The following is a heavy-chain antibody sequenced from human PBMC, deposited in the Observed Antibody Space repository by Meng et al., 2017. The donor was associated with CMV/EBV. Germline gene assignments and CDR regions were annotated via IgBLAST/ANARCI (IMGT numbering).Heavy chain of an antibody. CDR1: GGSFSGYY. V-gene: IGHV4-34*01. J-gene: IGHJ4*02. CDR2: INHSGST. CDR3: ARAKTMDY. Sequence: SETLSLTCAVCGGSFSGYYWSWIRQPPGKGLEWIGEINHSGSTNYNPSLKSRVTISVDTSKNQFSLKLSSVTAADTAVYYCARAKTMDYWGQGTLVTVSS. D-gene: IGHD1-14*01.